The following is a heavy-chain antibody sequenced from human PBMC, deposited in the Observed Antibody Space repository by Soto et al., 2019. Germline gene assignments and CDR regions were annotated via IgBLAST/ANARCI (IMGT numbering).Heavy chain of an antibody. J-gene: IGHJ4*02. V-gene: IGHV3-9*01. CDR3: AKDKGDKSIYDFWSGYYFDY. Sequence: EVQLVESGGGLVQPGRSLRLSCAASGFTFDDYAMHWVRQAPGKGLEWVSGISWNSGSIGYADSVKGRFTISRDNAKNSLYLQMNSLRAEDTALYYCAKDKGDKSIYDFWSGYYFDYWGQGTLVTVSS. CDR2: ISWNSGSI. CDR1: GFTFDDYA. D-gene: IGHD3-3*01.